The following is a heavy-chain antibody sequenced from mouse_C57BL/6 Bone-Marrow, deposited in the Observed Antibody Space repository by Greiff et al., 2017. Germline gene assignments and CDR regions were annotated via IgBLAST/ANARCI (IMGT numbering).Heavy chain of an antibody. Sequence: EVQLQQSGAELVRPGASVKLSCTASGFNIKDDYMHWVKQRPEQGLEWIGWIDPENGDTAYASKFQGKATITADTSSNTAYLQLSSLTSEDTAVYYCTTGYYYGSKDWYFDVWGTETTVTVSS. CDR2: IDPENGDT. J-gene: IGHJ1*03. D-gene: IGHD1-1*01. CDR1: GFNIKDDY. CDR3: TTGYYYGSKDWYFDV. V-gene: IGHV14-4*01.